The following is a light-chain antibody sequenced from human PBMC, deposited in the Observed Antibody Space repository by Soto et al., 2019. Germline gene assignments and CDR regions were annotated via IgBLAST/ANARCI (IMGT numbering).Light chain of an antibody. CDR2: AAS. CDR1: QGISNY. V-gene: IGKV1-9*01. Sequence: DIQLTQSPSFLSAPVGDRVTVTCRASQGISNYLASYQQKPGKAPKLLIYAASTLESGVPSRFSGSGSGTEFSLTITSLQTEDFATYYCQQLNSYPLTFGPGPKVDIK. CDR3: QQLNSYPLT. J-gene: IGKJ3*01.